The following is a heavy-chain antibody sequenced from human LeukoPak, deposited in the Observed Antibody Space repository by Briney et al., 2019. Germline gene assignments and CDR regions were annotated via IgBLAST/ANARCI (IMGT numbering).Heavy chain of an antibody. V-gene: IGHV1-69*01. CDR1: GGTFTSYA. J-gene: IGHJ5*02. CDR3: ARDASPLEQQPNWFDP. CDR2: IIHIFGTA. Sequence: ASVKVSCKVYGGTFTSYAINWVRQAPGQGLEWMGGIIHIFGTATYAQKFQGRVTITADESTSTAYMVLNSLTSEDTAVYYCARDASPLEQQPNWFDPWGQGTLVTVSS. D-gene: IGHD6-13*01.